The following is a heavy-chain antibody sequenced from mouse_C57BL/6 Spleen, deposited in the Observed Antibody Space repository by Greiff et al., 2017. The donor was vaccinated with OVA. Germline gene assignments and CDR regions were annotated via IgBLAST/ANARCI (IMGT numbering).Heavy chain of an antibody. V-gene: IGHV5-4*01. Sequence: DVHLVESGGGLVKPGGSLKLSCAASGFTFSSYAMSWVRQTPEKRLEWVATISDGGSYTYYPDNVKGRFTISRDNAKNNLYLQMSHLKSEDTAMYYCARDGLRSYFDYWGQGTTLTVSS. CDR2: ISDGGSYT. CDR3: ARDGLRSYFDY. D-gene: IGHD3-2*02. J-gene: IGHJ2*01. CDR1: GFTFSSYA.